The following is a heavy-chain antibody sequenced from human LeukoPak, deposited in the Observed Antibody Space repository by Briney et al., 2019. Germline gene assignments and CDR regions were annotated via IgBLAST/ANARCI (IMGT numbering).Heavy chain of an antibody. CDR3: VTIDILTDLDAFDI. CDR2: INPNTGGT. J-gene: IGHJ3*02. D-gene: IGHD3-9*01. V-gene: IGHV1-2*02. CDR1: GYTFTGYY. Sequence: GASVKVSCKPAGYTFTGYYMHWVRQAPGQGLEWMGWINPNTGGTHYAQDFQGRVTMTRDTSITTSSMELRRLRSYDTAVYYCVTIDILTDLDAFDIWGQGTMVTVSS.